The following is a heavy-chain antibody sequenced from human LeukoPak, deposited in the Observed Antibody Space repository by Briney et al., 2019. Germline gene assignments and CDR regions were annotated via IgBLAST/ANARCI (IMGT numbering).Heavy chain of an antibody. CDR1: GFTFSSYS. J-gene: IGHJ4*02. CDR3: ARGRHWGAGMDY. CDR2: ITHSGGT. D-gene: IGHD3-10*01. V-gene: IGHV4-34*01. Sequence: KSGGSLRLSRAASGFTFSSYSMNWVRQPPGKGLEWIGEITHSGGTNYNPSLKSRVTMSVDTSKNQFSLNLSSVTAADTAVYYCARGRHWGAGMDYWGQGTLVTVSS.